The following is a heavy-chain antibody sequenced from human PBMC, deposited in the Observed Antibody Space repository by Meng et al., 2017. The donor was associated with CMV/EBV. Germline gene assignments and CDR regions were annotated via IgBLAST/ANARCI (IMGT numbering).Heavy chain of an antibody. CDR3: ARESYSSGWYSFDY. V-gene: IGHV1-2*02. J-gene: IGHJ4*02. Sequence: ASVKVSCKASGYTFTDYYIHWVRQAPGQGPEWLGWIDPNSGRTTYAQNFQGRVTMTRETSISTSYIELTSLISDDTAVYYCARESYSSGWYSFDYWGQGTLVTVSS. CDR1: GYTFTDYY. D-gene: IGHD6-19*01. CDR2: IDPNSGRT.